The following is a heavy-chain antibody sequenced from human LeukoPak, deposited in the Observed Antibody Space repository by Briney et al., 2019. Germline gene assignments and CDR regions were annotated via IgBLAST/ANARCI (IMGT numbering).Heavy chain of an antibody. D-gene: IGHD3-3*01. CDR1: GFTFSSYA. Sequence: PGGSLRLSCAASGFTFSSYAMHWVRQAPGKGLEWVAVISYDGSNKYYADSVKGRFTISRDNSKNTLYLQMNSLRAEDTAVYYCAKFNGRKYYDFWSGPQFDYWGQGTLVTVSS. J-gene: IGHJ4*02. CDR3: AKFNGRKYYDFWSGPQFDY. V-gene: IGHV3-30-3*02. CDR2: ISYDGSNK.